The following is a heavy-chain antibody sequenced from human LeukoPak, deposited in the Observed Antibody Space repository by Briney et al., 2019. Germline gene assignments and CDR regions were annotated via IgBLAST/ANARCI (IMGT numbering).Heavy chain of an antibody. CDR3: ARVILDYYYYYMDV. J-gene: IGHJ6*03. CDR1: GGAFSGYF. CDR2: INHSGST. V-gene: IGHV4-34*01. Sequence: SETLSLTCAVYGGAFSGYFWSWIRQPPGKGLAWIGEINHSGSTNYNPSLKSRVTISVDTSKNQFSLKVSSVTAADTAMYYCARVILDYYYYYMDVWGKGTTVTVSS.